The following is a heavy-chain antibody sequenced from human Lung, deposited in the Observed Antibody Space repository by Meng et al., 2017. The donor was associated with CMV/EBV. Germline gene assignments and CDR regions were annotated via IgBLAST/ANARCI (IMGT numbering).Heavy chain of an antibody. CDR2: MNPNRGNT. CDR1: GYTFSYYD. D-gene: IGHD2/OR15-2a*01. Sequence: SVKVSXKASGYTFSYYDIIWVRQASGQGLEWVGWMNPNRGNTAYAQKFQGRVTMTRDTSTSIAYMELSSLRSGDTAVYYCARGQVQCSTINCHDYRFSGMDVWGQGTXVTVSS. J-gene: IGHJ6*02. V-gene: IGHV1-8*01. CDR3: ARGQVQCSTINCHDYRFSGMDV.